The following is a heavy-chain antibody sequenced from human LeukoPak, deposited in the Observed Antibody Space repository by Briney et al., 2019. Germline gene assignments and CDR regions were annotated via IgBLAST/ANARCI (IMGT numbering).Heavy chain of an antibody. J-gene: IGHJ3*02. CDR2: ISAAVSI. CDR3: ARAHDYGDAFDI. V-gene: IGHV3-21*01. Sequence: PGGSLRLSCAASGFTSSTYTMNWVRQASGKGLEWVSSISAAVSIYYVDSVKGRFTISRDDAKNSLYLQMNSLRAEDTAVYYCARAHDYGDAFDIWGQGTMVTVSS. D-gene: IGHD4-17*01. CDR1: GFTSSTYT.